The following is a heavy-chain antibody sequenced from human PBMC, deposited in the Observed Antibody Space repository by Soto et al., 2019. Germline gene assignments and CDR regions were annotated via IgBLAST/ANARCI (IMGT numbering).Heavy chain of an antibody. CDR1: GFTFGSHA. J-gene: IGHJ6*03. CDR3: ARVGITMFRGIINYIDV. D-gene: IGHD3-10*01. V-gene: IGHV3-21*01. Sequence: EVQLVESGGTPVKPGGSLRLTCAASGFTFGSHAMTWVRQAPGKGLEWVSFISSSGSYIYYSDSMKGRFTISRDNAKNSVYLQMNSLRAEDTAVYYCARVGITMFRGIINYIDVWGKGTMVTVSS. CDR2: ISSSGSYI.